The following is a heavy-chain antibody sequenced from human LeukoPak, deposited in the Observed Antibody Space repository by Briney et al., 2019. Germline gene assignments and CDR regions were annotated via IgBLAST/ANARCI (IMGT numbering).Heavy chain of an antibody. CDR3: TRGYCSGGTCYSGDY. CDR2: IRSKANNYAT. D-gene: IGHD2-15*01. V-gene: IGHV3-73*01. CDR1: GFTFSGST. J-gene: IGHJ4*02. Sequence: GGSLRLSCAASGFTFSGSTIHWVRQASGKGLEWVGRIRSKANNYATAYAASVKGRFIISRDDSKNTAYLQMNSLKTEDTAVYYCTRGYCSGGTCYSGDYWGQGTLVTVSS.